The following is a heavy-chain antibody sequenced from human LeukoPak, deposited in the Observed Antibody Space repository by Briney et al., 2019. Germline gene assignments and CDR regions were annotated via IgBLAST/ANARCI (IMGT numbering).Heavy chain of an antibody. CDR3: ARGDFYQAMVNP. CDR1: GYSISSGYY. V-gene: IGHV4-38-2*02. D-gene: IGHD5-18*01. Sequence: NASETLSLTCTVSGYSISSGYYWGWIRQPPGKGLEWIGSIYHSGSTYYNPSLKSRVTISVDTSKNQFSLKLSSVTAADTAVYYCARGDFYQAMVNPWGQGTLVTVSS. CDR2: IYHSGST. J-gene: IGHJ5*02.